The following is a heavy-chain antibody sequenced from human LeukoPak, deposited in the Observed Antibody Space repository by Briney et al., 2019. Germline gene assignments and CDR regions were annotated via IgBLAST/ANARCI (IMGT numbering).Heavy chain of an antibody. CDR2: ISSSSSYI. D-gene: IGHD1-26*01. CDR3: ARGRNSGTGSYLYYFDY. CDR1: GFTFSSYS. V-gene: IGHV3-21*01. Sequence: GGSLRLSCAASGFTFSSYSMNWVRQAPGKGLEWVSSISSSSSYIYYADSVKGRFTISRDNAKNSLYLQMNSLRAEDTAVYYCARGRNSGTGSYLYYFDYWGQGTLVTVSS. J-gene: IGHJ4*02.